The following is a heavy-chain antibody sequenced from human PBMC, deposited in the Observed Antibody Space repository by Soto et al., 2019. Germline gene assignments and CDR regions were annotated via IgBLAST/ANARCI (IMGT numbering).Heavy chain of an antibody. Sequence: QVQLVQSGAEVKKPGASVKVSCKASGYTFTGYYMHWVRQAPGQGLEWMGWINPNSGGTNYAQKFQGWVTMTSDTSISRSDMELSRLRSEDTAVYYCAIGVGHLRIWEWRRSDYFDYWGQGTLVTVSA. CDR1: GYTFTGYY. J-gene: IGHJ4*02. V-gene: IGHV1-2*04. CDR2: INPNSGGT. D-gene: IGHD3-3*01. CDR3: AIGVGHLRIWEWRRSDYFDY.